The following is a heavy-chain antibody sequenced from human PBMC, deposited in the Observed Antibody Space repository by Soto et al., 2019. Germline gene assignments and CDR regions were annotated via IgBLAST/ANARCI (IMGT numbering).Heavy chain of an antibody. CDR3: PKGGNYHPQGASYFDN. Sequence: SLRLSCAASGFSFSTYGMNCVRQTPGKVLEWVAVISYDGSYQDYADSVKGRFTVSSDNPKNFLELQVTRLRAANPPVHSCPKGGNYHPQGASYFDNWGQGTQVTVSS. D-gene: IGHD1-7*01. CDR2: ISYDGSYQ. V-gene: IGHV3-30*18. J-gene: IGHJ4*02. CDR1: GFSFSTYG.